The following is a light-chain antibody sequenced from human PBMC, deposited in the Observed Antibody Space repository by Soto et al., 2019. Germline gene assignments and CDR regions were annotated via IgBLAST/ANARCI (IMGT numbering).Light chain of an antibody. CDR3: SSYTSSSTLL. CDR1: SSDVGTYNR. J-gene: IGLJ2*01. V-gene: IGLV2-18*02. Sequence: QSVLTQPPSVSGSPGQSVTISCTGTSSDVGTYNRVSWYQEPPGTAPKLMIYEVNNRPSGVPDRFSGSKSGNTASLTISGLQAEDEADYYCSSYTSSSTLLFGGGTNLTVL. CDR2: EVN.